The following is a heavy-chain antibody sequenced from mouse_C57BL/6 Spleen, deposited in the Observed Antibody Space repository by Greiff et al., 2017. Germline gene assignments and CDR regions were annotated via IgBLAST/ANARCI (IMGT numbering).Heavy chain of an antibody. D-gene: IGHD2-1*01. V-gene: IGHV1-84*01. J-gene: IGHJ3*01. CDR3: ERRDTGNWFAY. CDR1: GYTFTDYY. Sequence: VQLVESGPELVKPGASVKISCKASGYTFTDYYINWVKQRPGQGLEWIGWIYPGGGNTTYTEKFKGKATLTVATSASPAYRQLSSLTSEDSAVYFCERRDTGNWFAYWGQGTLVTVSA. CDR2: IYPGGGNT.